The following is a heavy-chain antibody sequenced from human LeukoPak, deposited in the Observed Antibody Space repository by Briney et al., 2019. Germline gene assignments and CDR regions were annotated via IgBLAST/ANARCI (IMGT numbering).Heavy chain of an antibody. CDR3: AKIPNTSGDY. V-gene: IGHV3-15*01. D-gene: IGHD6-19*01. J-gene: IGHJ4*02. CDR2: IKSKTDGGTT. Sequence: PGGSLRLSCAASGFTFSNAWMSWVRQAPGKGLEWVGRIKSKTDGGTTDYAAPVKGRFTISRDDSKNTLYLQMNSLRAEDTAVYYCAKIPNTSGDYWGQGTLVTVSS. CDR1: GFTFSNAW.